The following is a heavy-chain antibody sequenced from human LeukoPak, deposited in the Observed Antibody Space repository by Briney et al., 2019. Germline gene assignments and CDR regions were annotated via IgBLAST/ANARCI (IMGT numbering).Heavy chain of an antibody. CDR3: AIQWLPQDY. CDR2: IIPIFGTA. D-gene: IGHD6-19*01. J-gene: IGHJ4*02. V-gene: IGHV1-69*13. Sequence: GASVTVSCTASGGTFSIYAISWVRQAPGQGLEWMGGIIPIFGTANYAQKFQGRVTITADESTSTAYMELSSLRSEDTAVYYCAIQWLPQDYWGQGTLVTVSS. CDR1: GGTFSIYA.